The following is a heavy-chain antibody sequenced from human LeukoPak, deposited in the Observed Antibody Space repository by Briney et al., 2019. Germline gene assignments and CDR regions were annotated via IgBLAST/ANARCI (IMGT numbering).Heavy chain of an antibody. J-gene: IGHJ4*02. V-gene: IGHV4-4*02. D-gene: IGHD3-9*01. Sequence: PSGTLSLTCAVSGGSISSSNWWSWVRQPPGKGLEWIGEIYHSGSTNYNPSLKSRVTISVDKSKNQFSLKLSSVTAADTAVYYCARQKPYYDIPPSRHFDYWGQGTLVTVSS. CDR2: IYHSGST. CDR1: GGSISSSNW. CDR3: ARQKPYYDIPPSRHFDY.